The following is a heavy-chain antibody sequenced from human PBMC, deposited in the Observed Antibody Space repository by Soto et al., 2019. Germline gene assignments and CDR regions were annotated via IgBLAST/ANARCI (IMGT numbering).Heavy chain of an antibody. CDR1: GFRFSYSA. CDR3: ATNGWCYPACYPYAYYVDV. J-gene: IGHJ6*03. D-gene: IGHD2-8*01. V-gene: IGHV3-23*01. CDR2: LTVTGDRA. Sequence: EVQLLESGGGLVQPGGSLRLSCAASGFRFSYSAMSWVRQAPGKGLEWVSILTVTGDRAFYSDSVKGRFTISRDISKNALYLQMNRQRAEQTAVYYCATNGWCYPACYPYAYYVDVWGRGTTITFSS.